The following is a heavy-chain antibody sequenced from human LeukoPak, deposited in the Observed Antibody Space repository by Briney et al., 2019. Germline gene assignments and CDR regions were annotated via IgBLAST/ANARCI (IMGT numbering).Heavy chain of an antibody. CDR2: INAGNGNT. V-gene: IGHV1-3*01. CDR3: ANLYSSSPKVDY. D-gene: IGHD6-13*01. J-gene: IGHJ4*02. CDR1: GYTFTNYA. Sequence: ASVTVSYKASGYTFTNYAMHWVGQAPGKRGEGMGWINAGNGNTKYSQKFQGRVTITRDTSASTAYMELSSLRSEDTAVYYCANLYSSSPKVDYWGQGTLVTVSS.